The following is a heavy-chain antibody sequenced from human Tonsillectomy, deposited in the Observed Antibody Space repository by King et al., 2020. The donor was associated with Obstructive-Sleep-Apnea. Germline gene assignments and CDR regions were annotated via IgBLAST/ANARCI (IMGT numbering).Heavy chain of an antibody. CDR1: GFTFSSYA. Sequence: VQLVESGGGLVQPGGSLRLSCAASGFTFSSYAMTWVRQAPGKGLDWVSTMSGRCGSTYYADSVKGRFTISRDNSKNTLYLQMNSLRAEDTAVYYCAKDPSFGELCLTNCGQGTLVTVSS. D-gene: IGHD3-10*01. CDR2: MSGRCGST. CDR3: AKDPSFGELCLTN. J-gene: IGHJ4*02. V-gene: IGHV3-23*04.